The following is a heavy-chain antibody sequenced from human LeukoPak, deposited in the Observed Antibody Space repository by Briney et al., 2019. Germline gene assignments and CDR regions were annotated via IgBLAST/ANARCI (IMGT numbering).Heavy chain of an antibody. CDR2: IHPGDSDA. D-gene: IGHD2-15*01. CDR1: GYSFSNYW. Sequence: GESLKISCKGSGYSFSNYWIGWVRQMPGKGLERMGIIHPGDSDARYSPSFQGQVTISADKSIFTVYLQWSSLKASDTAMYYCARRDCSGGSCYISPFDSWGQGTLVTVSS. J-gene: IGHJ4*02. V-gene: IGHV5-51*01. CDR3: ARRDCSGGSCYISPFDS.